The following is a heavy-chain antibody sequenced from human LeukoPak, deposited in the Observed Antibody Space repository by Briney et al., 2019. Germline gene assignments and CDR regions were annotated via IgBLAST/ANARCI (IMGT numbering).Heavy chain of an antibody. D-gene: IGHD6-13*01. V-gene: IGHV3-33*01. Sequence: GGSLRLSCAASGFTFSNYGMHWVRQAPGKGLEWVAVIWFDGSYKYYADSVKGRFTISRDNSKNTLYLQMNSLSAEDTAVYYCARGKEQQWYAFDIWGQGTMVTVSS. CDR2: IWFDGSYK. CDR3: ARGKEQQWYAFDI. J-gene: IGHJ3*02. CDR1: GFTFSNYG.